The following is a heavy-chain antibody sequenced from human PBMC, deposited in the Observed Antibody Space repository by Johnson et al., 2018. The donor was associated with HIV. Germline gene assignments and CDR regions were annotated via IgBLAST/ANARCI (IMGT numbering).Heavy chain of an antibody. D-gene: IGHD6-6*01. Sequence: VQLVESGGGLVQPGGSLRLSCAASEFSVSGNYMTWVRQAPGKGLEWVSGISWNSGSIGYEDSVKGRFTISRDKAKNTLYLQMNSLRVEDTAVYYCAKDGKTERRYSSSSVLNAFDIWGQGTMVTVSS. V-gene: IGHV3-9*01. CDR1: EFSVSGNY. CDR2: ISWNSGSI. CDR3: AKDGKTERRYSSSSVLNAFDI. J-gene: IGHJ3*02.